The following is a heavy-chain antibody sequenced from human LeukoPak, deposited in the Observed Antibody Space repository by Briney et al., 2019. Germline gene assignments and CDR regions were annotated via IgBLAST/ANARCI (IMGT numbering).Heavy chain of an antibody. Sequence: PRGSLRLSCAASGFTFSGSAMHWVRQASGKGLEWVGRIRSKANSYATAYAASVKGRFTISRDDSKNTAYLQMDSLKTEDTAVYYCTTQVGATSDSDYWGQGTLVTVSS. D-gene: IGHD1-26*01. CDR1: GFTFSGSA. CDR2: IRSKANSYAT. V-gene: IGHV3-73*01. J-gene: IGHJ4*02. CDR3: TTQVGATSDSDY.